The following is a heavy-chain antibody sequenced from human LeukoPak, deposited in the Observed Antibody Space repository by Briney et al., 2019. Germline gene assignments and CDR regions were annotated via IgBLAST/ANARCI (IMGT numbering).Heavy chain of an antibody. CDR3: ALGGVVVPAAIPLDY. V-gene: IGHV1-69*13. CDR2: IIPIFGTA. CDR1: GGTFSSYA. Sequence: SVKVSCKASGGTFSSYAISWVRQAPGQGLEWMGGIIPIFGTANYAQKFQGRVTITADESTSTAYMELSSLRSEDTAVYYCALGGVVVPAAIPLDYWGQGTLVTVSS. D-gene: IGHD2-2*01. J-gene: IGHJ4*02.